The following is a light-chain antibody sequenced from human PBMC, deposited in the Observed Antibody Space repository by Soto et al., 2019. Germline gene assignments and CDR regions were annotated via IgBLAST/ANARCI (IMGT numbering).Light chain of an antibody. V-gene: IGKV1-39*01. CDR3: QQSYSTPR. Sequence: DIQMTQSPSSLSASVGDRDTITCRASQSISSYLNWYQQKPGKAPKLLIYAASSLQSGVPSRFSGSGSGTDFTLTISSLQPEDFATYYCQQSYSTPRFGQGTRLEIK. CDR1: QSISSY. CDR2: AAS. J-gene: IGKJ5*01.